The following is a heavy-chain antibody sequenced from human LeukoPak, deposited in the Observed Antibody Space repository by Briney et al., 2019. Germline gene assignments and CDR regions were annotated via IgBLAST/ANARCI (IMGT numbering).Heavy chain of an antibody. CDR2: INHSRST. V-gene: IGHV4-34*01. J-gene: IGHJ3*02. CDR1: GGSFRGYY. Sequence: SETLSLTCAVYGGSFRGYYWSWIRQPPGKGLEWIGEINHSRSTNYNPSLKSRVTISVDTSKNQFSLKLSSVTAADTAVYFCARGPYSYDSSGAFDIWGQGTMVTVSS. CDR3: ARGPYSYDSSGAFDI. D-gene: IGHD3-22*01.